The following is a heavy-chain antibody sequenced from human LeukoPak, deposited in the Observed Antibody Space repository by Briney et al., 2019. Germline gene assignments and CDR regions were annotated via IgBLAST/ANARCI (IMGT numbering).Heavy chain of an antibody. J-gene: IGHJ3*02. CDR3: ARHVIPLGGAFDI. V-gene: IGHV5-51*01. CDR2: IYPGDSDT. CDR1: AYSFTSYW. Sequence: GESLNISCKGSAYSFTSYWIGWVRQMPGKGLEWMGIIYPGDSDTRYSPSFQGQVTISADKSISTAYLQWSSLKASDTAMYYCARHVIPLGGAFDIWGQGTMVTVSS.